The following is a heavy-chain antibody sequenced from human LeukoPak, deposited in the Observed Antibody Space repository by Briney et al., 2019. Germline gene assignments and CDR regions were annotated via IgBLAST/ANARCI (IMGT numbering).Heavy chain of an antibody. CDR2: INPNSGGT. Sequence: ASMKVSCKASGYTFTGYYMHWVRQAPGQGLEWMGWINPNSGGTNYAQKFQGWVTMTRDTSISTAYMELSRLRSDDTAVYYCARGGSTVTTFYYYGMDVWGKGTTVTVSS. V-gene: IGHV1-2*04. CDR1: GYTFTGYY. J-gene: IGHJ6*04. D-gene: IGHD4-17*01. CDR3: ARGGSTVTTFYYYGMDV.